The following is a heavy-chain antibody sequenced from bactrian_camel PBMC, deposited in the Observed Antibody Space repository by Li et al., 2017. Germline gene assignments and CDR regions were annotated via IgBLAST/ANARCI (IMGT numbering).Heavy chain of an antibody. D-gene: IGHD6*01. Sequence: QLVESGGGSVQPGGSLRLSCVASGFTHNSCSTAWYRQTPGKERELVSSIMWDGNTVYADSVKGRFTIARDNTKNTVYLQMISLESEDTALYYCAAGPWYTDEYKYWVQGTQVTVS. V-gene: IGHV3S9*01. CDR3: AAGPWYTDEYKY. CDR1: GFTHNSCS. J-gene: IGHJ4*01. CDR2: IMWDGNT.